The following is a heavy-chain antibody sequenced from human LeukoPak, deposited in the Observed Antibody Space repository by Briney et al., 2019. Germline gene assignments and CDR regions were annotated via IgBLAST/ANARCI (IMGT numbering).Heavy chain of an antibody. CDR3: ARGASTTLGYPDYFDY. J-gene: IGHJ4*02. V-gene: IGHV1-18*04. CDR1: GYTFTSYG. D-gene: IGHD4-11*01. CDR2: ISAYNGNT. Sequence: ASVKISCKASGYTFTSYGISWVRQAPGQGLEWMGWISAYNGNTNYAQKLQGRVTMTTDTSTSTAYMELRSLRSDDTAVYYCARGASTTLGYPDYFDYWGQGTLVTVSS.